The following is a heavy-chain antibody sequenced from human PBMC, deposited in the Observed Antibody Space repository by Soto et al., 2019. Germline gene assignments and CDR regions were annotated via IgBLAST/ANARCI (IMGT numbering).Heavy chain of an antibody. J-gene: IGHJ4*02. CDR2: INHSGST. Sequence: SETLSLTCAVYGGSFSGYYWSWIRQPPGKGLEWIGEINHSGSTNYNPSLKSRVTISVDTSKNQFSLKLSSVTAADTAVYYRARGWGLSSGWYGVPYYFDYWGQGTLVTVSS. D-gene: IGHD6-19*01. V-gene: IGHV4-34*01. CDR3: ARGWGLSSGWYGVPYYFDY. CDR1: GGSFSGYY.